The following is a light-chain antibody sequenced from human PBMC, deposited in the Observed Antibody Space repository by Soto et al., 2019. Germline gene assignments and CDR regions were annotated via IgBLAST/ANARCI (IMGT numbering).Light chain of an antibody. CDR3: SSYAGINNVGV. Sequence: QSALTQPPSASGSPGQSVTISCTGTSSDVGGYKYVSWYQQHPGKAPKLMIFEVNKRPSGVLDRFSGSKSGNTASLTVSGLQAEDEADYYCSSYAGINNVGVFGTGTKLTVL. J-gene: IGLJ1*01. CDR2: EVN. V-gene: IGLV2-8*01. CDR1: SSDVGGYKY.